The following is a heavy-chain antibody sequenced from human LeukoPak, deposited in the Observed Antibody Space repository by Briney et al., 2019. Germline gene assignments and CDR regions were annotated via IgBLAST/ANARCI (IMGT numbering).Heavy chain of an antibody. J-gene: IGHJ1*01. CDR1: GYSISSGYY. Sequence: SETLSLICAVSGYSISSGYYWGWIRQPPGKGLEWIGSIYHSGSTYYNPSLKSRVTISVDTSKNQFSLKLSSVTAADTAVYYCARHAYCSSTSCYWRPVYFQHWGQGTLVTVSS. CDR3: ARHAYCSSTSCYWRPVYFQH. D-gene: IGHD2-2*01. CDR2: IYHSGST. V-gene: IGHV4-38-2*01.